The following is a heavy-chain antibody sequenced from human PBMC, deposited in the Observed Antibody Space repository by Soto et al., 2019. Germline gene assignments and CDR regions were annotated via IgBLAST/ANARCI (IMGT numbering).Heavy chain of an antibody. CDR2: ISYDGSNK. CDR3: AKESYRSSSYYYGMDV. V-gene: IGHV3-30*18. Sequence: PGGSLRLSCAASGSTFSSYGMHWVRQAPGEGLEWVAVISYDGSNKYYADSVKGRFTVSRDNSKNTLFLQMNSLRGEDTAVYYCAKESYRSSSYYYGMDVWGQGTTVTVSS. CDR1: GSTFSSYG. J-gene: IGHJ6*02. D-gene: IGHD6-6*01.